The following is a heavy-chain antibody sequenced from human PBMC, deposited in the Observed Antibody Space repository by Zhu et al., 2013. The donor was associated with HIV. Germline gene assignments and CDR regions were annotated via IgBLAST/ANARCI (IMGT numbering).Heavy chain of an antibody. CDR3: ARRPGEPGLGVGIDP. CDR2: IYYSGST. D-gene: IGHD1-26*01. CDR1: GGSISSSSYY. V-gene: IGHV4-39*07. Sequence: QLQESGPGLVKPSETLSLTCTVSGGSISSSSYYWGWIRQPPGKGLEWIGSIYYSGSTYYNPSLKSRVTISVDTSKNQFSLKLSSVTAADTAVYYCARRPGEPGLGVGIDPWGQGNPGHRLL. J-gene: IGHJ5*02.